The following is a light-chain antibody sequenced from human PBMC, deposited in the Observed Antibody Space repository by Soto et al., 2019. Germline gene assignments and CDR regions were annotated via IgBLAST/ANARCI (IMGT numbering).Light chain of an antibody. CDR1: SGDVGGYSF. CDR3: CSYAGSYTYV. J-gene: IGLJ1*01. Sequence: QSVLTQPRSVSGSPGQSVTISCTGTSGDVGGYSFVSWYQQHPGKAPKLMIYDVTKRPSGVPDRFSGSKSGNTASLTISGLQAEDEADYYCCSYAGSYTYVFGTGTKLTVL. V-gene: IGLV2-11*01. CDR2: DVT.